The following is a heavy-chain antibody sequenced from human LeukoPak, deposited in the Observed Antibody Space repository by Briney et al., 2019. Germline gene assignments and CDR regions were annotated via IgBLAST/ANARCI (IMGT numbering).Heavy chain of an antibody. J-gene: IGHJ3*02. CDR2: IYHSGST. CDR1: GFSISSGYY. Sequence: SETLSLTCTVSGFSISSGYYWGWIRQPPGKRLEWVGNIYHSGSTYYNPSLRSRVTISVDTSKNQFSLKLSSVTAADTAVYYCARAPRGGDDAFDIWGQGTMVTVSS. CDR3: ARAPRGGDDAFDI. D-gene: IGHD3-10*01. V-gene: IGHV4-38-2*02.